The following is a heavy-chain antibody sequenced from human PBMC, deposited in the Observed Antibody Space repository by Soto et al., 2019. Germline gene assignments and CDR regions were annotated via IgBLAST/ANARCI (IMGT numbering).Heavy chain of an antibody. CDR1: GYAFTTYG. CDR2: ISAHNGNT. Sequence: QVHLVQSGAEVKKPGASVKVSCKVSGYAFTTYGITWVRQAPGQGLEWMGWISAHNGNTNFAQKLQGRVTVTRDTSTSTAYMELRSLRSDDTAVYYCARGRYGDYWGQGALVTVSS. V-gene: IGHV1-18*01. CDR3: ARGRYGDY. J-gene: IGHJ4*02. D-gene: IGHD1-1*01.